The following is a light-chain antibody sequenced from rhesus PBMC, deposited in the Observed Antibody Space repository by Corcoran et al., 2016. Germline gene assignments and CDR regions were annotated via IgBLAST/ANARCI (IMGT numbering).Light chain of an antibody. CDR3: LQSSNWPFT. Sequence: EIVMTQSPATLALSPGERATLSCRASQSVSSYSAWYQQKPGQAPRLLIYVAASRATGIPNRFSGSGSGTEVTLTISSLWPEDIVVYFCLQSSNWPFTFGPGTKLDVK. V-gene: IGKV3-24*04. CDR2: VAA. CDR1: QSVSSY. J-gene: IGKJ3*01.